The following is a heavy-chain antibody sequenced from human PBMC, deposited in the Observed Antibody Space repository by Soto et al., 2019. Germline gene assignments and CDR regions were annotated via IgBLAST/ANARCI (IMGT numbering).Heavy chain of an antibody. V-gene: IGHV3-7*01. CDR3: GRWGSGADYYYYMDV. J-gene: IGHJ6*03. CDR2: IKQDGSEK. CDR1: GFTFSSYW. D-gene: IGHD6-19*01. Sequence: GGSLRLSCAASGFTFSSYWMSWVRQAPGKGLEWVANIKQDGSEKYYVDSVKGRFTISRDNAKSSLYLQMNSLRAEDTAVYYCGRWGSGADYYYYMDVWGKGTTVTVSS.